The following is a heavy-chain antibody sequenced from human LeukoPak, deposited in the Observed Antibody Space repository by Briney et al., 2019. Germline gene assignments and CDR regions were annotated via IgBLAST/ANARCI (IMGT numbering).Heavy chain of an antibody. V-gene: IGHV3-74*01. D-gene: IGHD2-15*01. CDR3: TRRVSATRWFDP. CDR2: IIGDGSTT. CDR1: GFTFGDYW. J-gene: IGHJ5*02. Sequence: GGSLRLSCAASGFTFGDYWMHWVRQAPGKGLEWVSRIIGDGSTTIYADSVKGRFTISRDNAENTMYLQMNSLRVEDTAVYYCTRRVSATRWFDPWGQGTLVTVSS.